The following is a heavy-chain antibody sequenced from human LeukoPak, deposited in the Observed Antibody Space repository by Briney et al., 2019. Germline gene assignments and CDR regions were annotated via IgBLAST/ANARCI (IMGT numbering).Heavy chain of an antibody. Sequence: GGSLRLSCAASGFTFSSYWMHWVRQAPGKGLVWVSRINSDGRSTSYADSVKGRFTIFRDNAKNKLYLQMNSLRADDTAVYFCAKMDSSGYTYFDYWGQGTLVTVSS. D-gene: IGHD3-22*01. CDR1: GFTFSSYW. V-gene: IGHV3-74*01. CDR3: AKMDSSGYTYFDY. CDR2: INSDGRST. J-gene: IGHJ4*02.